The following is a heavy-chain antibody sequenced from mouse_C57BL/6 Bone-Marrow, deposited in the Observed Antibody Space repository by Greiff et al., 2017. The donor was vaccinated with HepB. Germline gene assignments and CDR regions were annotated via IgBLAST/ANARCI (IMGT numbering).Heavy chain of an antibody. D-gene: IGHD1-1*01. CDR2: IDPENGDT. Sequence: VQLQQSGAELVRPGASVKVSCTASGFNIKDDYMHWVKQRPEQGLEWIGWIDPENGDTEYASKFQGKATITADTSSNTAYLQLSSLTSEDTAVYYCTLYYYGSSLFAYWGQGTLVTVSA. CDR1: GFNIKDDY. V-gene: IGHV14-4*01. CDR3: TLYYYGSSLFAY. J-gene: IGHJ3*01.